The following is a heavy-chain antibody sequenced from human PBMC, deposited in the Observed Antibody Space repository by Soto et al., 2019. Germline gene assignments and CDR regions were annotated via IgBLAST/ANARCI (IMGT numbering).Heavy chain of an antibody. CDR1: GFTFSSYS. CDR3: TTRTPRQQLELFH. V-gene: IGHV3-15*01. J-gene: IGHJ4*02. CDR2: IKSKTDGGTT. D-gene: IGHD1-1*01. Sequence: EVQLVESGGGLVKPGGSLRLSCAASGFTFSSYSMNWVRQAPGKGLEWVGRIKSKTDGGTTDYAAPVKGRFTISRDDSKNTLYLQMNSLKTEDTAVYYCTTRTPRQQLELFHWGQGTLVTVSS.